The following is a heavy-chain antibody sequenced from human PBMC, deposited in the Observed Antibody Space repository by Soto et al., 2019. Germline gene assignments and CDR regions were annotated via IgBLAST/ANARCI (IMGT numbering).Heavy chain of an antibody. CDR1: GFTVSSNY. Sequence: GGSLRLSCAACGFTVSSNYMSWVRQAPGKGLEWVSVIYSGGSTYYADSVKGRFTISRDNSKNTLYLQMNSLRAEDTAVYYCARVVVAATYASYGMDVWGQGTTVTVSS. D-gene: IGHD2-15*01. V-gene: IGHV3-53*01. CDR2: IYSGGST. CDR3: ARVVVAATYASYGMDV. J-gene: IGHJ6*02.